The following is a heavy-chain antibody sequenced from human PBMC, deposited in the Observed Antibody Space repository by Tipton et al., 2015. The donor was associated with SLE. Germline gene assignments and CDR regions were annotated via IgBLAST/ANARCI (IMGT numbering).Heavy chain of an antibody. D-gene: IGHD1-1*01. V-gene: IGHV4-59*02. CDR1: GGSVRGYF. J-gene: IGHJ6*02. Sequence: TLSLTCTVSGGSVRGYFWSWVRQPPGKGLEWIGYFYYTDTKNYSPSLRSRVTISVDTSKNQVSLNLTAVTAADTAVYYCARTPGGNGFYYYGMDVWGQGTTVTVSS. CDR3: ARTPGGNGFYYYGMDV. CDR2: FYYTDTK.